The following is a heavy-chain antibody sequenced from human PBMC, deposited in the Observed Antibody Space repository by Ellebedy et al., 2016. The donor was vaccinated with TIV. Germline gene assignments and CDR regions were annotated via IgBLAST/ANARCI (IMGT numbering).Heavy chain of an antibody. CDR2: IRSKAYGGTT. Sequence: GGSLRLXCTASGFTLGDYAMSWFRQAPGQGLEWVGFIRSKAYGGTTEYAASVKGRFTISRDDSKSIAYLQMNSLKTEDTAVYYCTREAMVRGVIIKPPFDYWGQGTLVTVSS. V-gene: IGHV3-49*03. CDR3: TREAMVRGVIIKPPFDY. D-gene: IGHD3-10*01. CDR1: GFTLGDYA. J-gene: IGHJ4*02.